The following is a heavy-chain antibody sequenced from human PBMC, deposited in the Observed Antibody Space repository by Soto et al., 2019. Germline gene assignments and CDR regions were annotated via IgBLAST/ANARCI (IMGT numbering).Heavy chain of an antibody. Sequence: GGSLRLSCAASGFTVSSNYMSWVRQAPGKGLEWVSVIYSGGSTYYADSVKGRFTISRDNSKNTLYLQMNSLRAEDTAVYYCASRWFVSGWSYWGQGTLVTVSS. V-gene: IGHV3-66*01. CDR3: ASRWFVSGWSY. D-gene: IGHD6-19*01. CDR1: GFTVSSNY. CDR2: IYSGGST. J-gene: IGHJ4*02.